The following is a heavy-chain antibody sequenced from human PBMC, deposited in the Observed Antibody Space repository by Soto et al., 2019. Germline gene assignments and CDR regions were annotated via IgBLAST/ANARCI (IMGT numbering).Heavy chain of an antibody. D-gene: IGHD6-19*01. Sequence: GESLKISCKGSGYIFTSYWIGWVRQMPGKGLEWMGIIFASDSNTRYSPSFQGQVTISVDKSISTAYLQWSSLKASDTAIYYCARRTTYSSGWDSWGQGTLVTVSS. V-gene: IGHV5-51*01. CDR3: ARRTTYSSGWDS. CDR1: GYIFTSYW. J-gene: IGHJ4*02. CDR2: IFASDSNT.